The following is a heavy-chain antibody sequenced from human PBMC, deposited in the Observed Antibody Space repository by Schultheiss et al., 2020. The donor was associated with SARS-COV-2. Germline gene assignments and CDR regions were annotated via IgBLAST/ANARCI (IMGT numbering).Heavy chain of an antibody. V-gene: IGHV1-2*06. Sequence: ASVKVSCKASGYTFTGYYMHWVRQAPGQGLEWMGRINPNSGGTNYAQKFQGRVTMTRDTSISTAYMELSRLRSDDTAVYYCARDKRPEPKFYIISASDYYGMDVWGQGTTVTVSS. J-gene: IGHJ6*02. CDR2: INPNSGGT. CDR1: GYTFTGYY. CDR3: ARDKRPEPKFYIISASDYYGMDV. D-gene: IGHD2/OR15-2a*01.